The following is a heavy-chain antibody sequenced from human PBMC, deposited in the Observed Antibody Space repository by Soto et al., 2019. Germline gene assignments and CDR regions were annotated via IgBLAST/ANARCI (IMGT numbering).Heavy chain of an antibody. CDR1: GFTFSIYE. V-gene: IGHV3-48*03. D-gene: IGHD5-12*01. CDR2: SSSSGTTI. Sequence: GGSLRLSCAASGFTFSIYEMNWVRQAPGKGLEWVSYSSSSGTTIFYADSVRGRFTISRDNAKNSLFLQMNSLRGEDTAFYYCARATGYTLDYWGQGTLVTVSS. CDR3: ARATGYTLDY. J-gene: IGHJ4*02.